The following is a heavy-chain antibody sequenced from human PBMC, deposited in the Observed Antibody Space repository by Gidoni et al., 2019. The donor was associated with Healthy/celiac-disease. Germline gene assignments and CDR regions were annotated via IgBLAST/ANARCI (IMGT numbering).Heavy chain of an antibody. CDR2: ISYDGSNK. CDR3: AKDVDTAMPHFDY. V-gene: IGHV3-30*18. D-gene: IGHD5-18*01. Sequence: QVQLVESGGGVVQPWRSLRLSCAASGFTFSSDGMHWVRQAPGKGLEWVAVISYDGSNKYYADSVKGRFTISRDNSKNTLYLQMNSLRAEDTAVYYCAKDVDTAMPHFDYWGQGTLVTVSS. CDR1: GFTFSSDG. J-gene: IGHJ4*02.